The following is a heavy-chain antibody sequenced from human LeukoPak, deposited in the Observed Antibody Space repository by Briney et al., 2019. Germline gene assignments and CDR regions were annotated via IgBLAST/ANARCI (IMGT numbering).Heavy chain of an antibody. CDR2: IHYSGST. D-gene: IGHD1-1*01. Sequence: PSETLSLTCTVSGASISSSCWSWIRQSPGKGLEWIGYIHYSGSTNFNPSLKSRVTMSVDTSKNQFSLNLSSVTAADTAVYYCARLSPVQAVQHYYYHSMDVWGKGTTVTVSS. V-gene: IGHV4-59*08. J-gene: IGHJ6*03. CDR3: ARLSPVQAVQHYYYHSMDV. CDR1: GASISSSC.